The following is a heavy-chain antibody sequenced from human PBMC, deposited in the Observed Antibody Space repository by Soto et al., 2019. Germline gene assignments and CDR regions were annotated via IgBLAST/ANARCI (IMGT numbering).Heavy chain of an antibody. CDR3: LIPDEDGIRDCSTVSAFLLNRSSDL. D-gene: IGHD2-21*01. Sequence: PRKGLELVSAISGSGGSIYYADSVKGRFTISRDNSKITLYLQINSLRAEDTAVYFFLIPDEDGIRDCSTVSAFLLNRSSDL. V-gene: IGHV3-23*01. CDR2: ISGSGGSI. J-gene: IGHJ2*01.